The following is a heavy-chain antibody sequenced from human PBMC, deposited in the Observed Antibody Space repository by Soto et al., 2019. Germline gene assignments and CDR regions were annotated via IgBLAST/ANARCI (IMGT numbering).Heavy chain of an antibody. CDR3: ARDKITGLFDY. D-gene: IGHD2-8*02. J-gene: IGHJ4*02. Sequence: SETQSHTCAVYGGYFSGYYWTWIRQPPGTGLEWIGEINHSGSTNYNPSLKSRVTISVDTSKNQFSMKLTSVTAADKAVYYCARDKITGLFDYWGQGTLVTVSS. V-gene: IGHV4-34*01. CDR1: GGYFSGYY. CDR2: INHSGST.